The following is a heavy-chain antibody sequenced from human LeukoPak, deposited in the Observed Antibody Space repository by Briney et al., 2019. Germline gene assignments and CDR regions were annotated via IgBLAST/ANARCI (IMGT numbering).Heavy chain of an antibody. D-gene: IGHD3-9*01. J-gene: IGHJ3*02. CDR2: MNPNSGNT. Sequence: GASVKVSCKASGYTFTSYDINWVRQATGQGLEWMGWMNPNSGNTGYAQKFQGRVTMTRNTSISTAYMELSSLRSEDTAVYYCARGYGRYFDWLLSSGPDAFDIWGQGTMVTVSS. V-gene: IGHV1-8*01. CDR3: ARGYGRYFDWLLSSGPDAFDI. CDR1: GYTFTSYD.